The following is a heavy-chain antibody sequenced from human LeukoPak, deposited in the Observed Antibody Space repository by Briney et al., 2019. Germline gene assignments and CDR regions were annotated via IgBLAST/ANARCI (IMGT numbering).Heavy chain of an antibody. CDR2: ISSSSSYI. CDR3: ARDLHPRLTGYFDY. CDR1: GFTFSSYS. D-gene: IGHD3-16*01. Sequence: GGSLRLSCAASGFTFSSYSMNWVRQAPGKGLEWVSSISSSSSYIYYADSVEGRFTVSRDNSKNTLYLEMRSLRAEDTAVYYCARDLHPRLTGYFDYWGQGTLVTVSS. J-gene: IGHJ4*02. V-gene: IGHV3-21*04.